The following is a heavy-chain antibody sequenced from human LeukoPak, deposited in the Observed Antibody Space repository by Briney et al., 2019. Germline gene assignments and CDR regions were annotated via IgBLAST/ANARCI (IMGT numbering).Heavy chain of an antibody. Sequence: GGSLRLSCAASGFTFSSYSMNWVRQAPGKGLEWVSSISSSSSYIYYADSVKGRFTISRDNAKNSLYLQMNSLRAEDTAVYYCAGSEGVGNNWFDPWGQGTLVTVSS. CDR2: ISSSSSYI. J-gene: IGHJ5*02. CDR3: AGSEGVGNNWFDP. D-gene: IGHD1-26*01. V-gene: IGHV3-21*01. CDR1: GFTFSSYS.